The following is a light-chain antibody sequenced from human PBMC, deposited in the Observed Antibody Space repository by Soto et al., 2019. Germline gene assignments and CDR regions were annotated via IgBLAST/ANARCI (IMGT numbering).Light chain of an antibody. CDR2: AAS. CDR1: QSISSY. J-gene: IGKJ2*01. Sequence: DIQMTQSPSSLSASVGDRVTITCRASQSISSYLNWYQQKPGKAPKLLIYAASSLQSGVPSRFSCSLSGTYFTLTISSLQPEDFATYYCQQSYSTPPTFGQGTKLEIK. CDR3: QQSYSTPPT. V-gene: IGKV1-39*01.